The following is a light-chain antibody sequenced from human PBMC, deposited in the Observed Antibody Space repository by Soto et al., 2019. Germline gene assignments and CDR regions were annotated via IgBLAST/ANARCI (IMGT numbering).Light chain of an antibody. CDR2: DAS. J-gene: IGKJ4*01. CDR1: QRVSSY. V-gene: IGKV3-11*01. Sequence: EIVLTRSPATLSLAPGERATLSCRTSQRVSSYLAWYQQKPGQAPRLLIYDASNRATGIPARFSGSGSGTDFTLTISSLEPEDFAVYYCQQRSNWLLAFGGGTKVDTK. CDR3: QQRSNWLLA.